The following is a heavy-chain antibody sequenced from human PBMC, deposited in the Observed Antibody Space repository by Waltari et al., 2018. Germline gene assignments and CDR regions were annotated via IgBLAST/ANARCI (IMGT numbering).Heavy chain of an antibody. Sequence: QAQLQESGPGLVKPSETLSLTCAVSGYSISSGYYWGWIRQPPGKGLEWIGSIYHSGSTYSNPSLKSRVTISVDTSKNQFSLKRSSVTAADTAVYYCAREKLHGGYGDYSLGRYYFDYWGQGTLVTVSS. CDR2: IYHSGST. V-gene: IGHV4-38-2*02. J-gene: IGHJ4*02. D-gene: IGHD4-17*01. CDR3: AREKLHGGYGDYSLGRYYFDY. CDR1: GYSISSGYY.